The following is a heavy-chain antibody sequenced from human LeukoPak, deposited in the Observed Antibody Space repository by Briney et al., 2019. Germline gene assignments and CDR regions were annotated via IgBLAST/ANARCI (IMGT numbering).Heavy chain of an antibody. V-gene: IGHV3-7*01. CDR1: GFTFSNYW. CDR3: ASGRQLGY. Sequence: GGSLSLSCAASGFTFSNYWMSWVRQSPGKGLECVANIKEDGSEKYYVDSVKGRFTISRDNASNSLYLQMNSLRAEDTAVYYCASGRQLGYWGQGTLVPVSS. CDR2: IKEDGSEK. J-gene: IGHJ4*02. D-gene: IGHD6-13*01.